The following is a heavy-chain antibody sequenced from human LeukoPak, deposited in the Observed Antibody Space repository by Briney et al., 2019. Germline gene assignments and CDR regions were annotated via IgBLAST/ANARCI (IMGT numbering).Heavy chain of an antibody. D-gene: IGHD3-9*01. V-gene: IGHV3-11*04. Sequence: GGSLRLSCAASGFTFSDYYMSWIRQAPGKGLEWVSYISSSGSTIYYADSVKGRFTISRDNAKNSLYLQMNSLRAEDTAVYYCERDPRYFDWFYYFDYWGQGTLVTVSS. CDR1: GFTFSDYY. J-gene: IGHJ4*02. CDR2: ISSSGSTI. CDR3: ERDPRYFDWFYYFDY.